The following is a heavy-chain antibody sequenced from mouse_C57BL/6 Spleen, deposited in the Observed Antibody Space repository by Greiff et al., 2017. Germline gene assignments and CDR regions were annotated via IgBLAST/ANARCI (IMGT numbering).Heavy chain of an antibody. D-gene: IGHD2-5*01. V-gene: IGHV8-12*01. CDR2: IYWDDDK. CDR3: ARRGDYSNPFDY. CDR1: GFSLSTSGMG. Sequence: QVTLKESGPGILQSSQTLSLTCSFSGFSLSTSGMGVSWIRQPSGKGLEWLAHIYWDDDKRYNPSLKSRLTISKDTSRNQVFLKITSVDTADTATYYCARRGDYSNPFDYWGQGTTLTVSS. J-gene: IGHJ2*01.